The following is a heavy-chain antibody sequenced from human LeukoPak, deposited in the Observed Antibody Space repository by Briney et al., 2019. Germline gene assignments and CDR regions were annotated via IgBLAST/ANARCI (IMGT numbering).Heavy chain of an antibody. Sequence: ASVKVSCKASGYTFTSYYMHWVRQAPGQGLQWMGIINPSGGSTSYAQKFQGRVTMTRDTSTSTGYMELSSLRSEDTAVFYCASQSSQADYWGQGTLVTVSS. J-gene: IGHJ4*02. CDR1: GYTFTSYY. V-gene: IGHV1-46*01. CDR2: INPSGGST. CDR3: ASQSSQADY.